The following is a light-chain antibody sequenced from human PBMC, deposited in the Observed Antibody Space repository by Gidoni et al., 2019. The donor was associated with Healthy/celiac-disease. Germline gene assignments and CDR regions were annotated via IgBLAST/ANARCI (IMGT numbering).Light chain of an antibody. CDR3: QQDYNLPL. J-gene: IGKJ2*01. CDR2: GAS. V-gene: IGKV3D-7*01. CDR1: QSVSSSY. Sequence: PGERVTLSCRASQSVSSSYLTWYQQKPGQAPRLLIYGASTRATSIPARFSGSGSGTDFTLTISSLQPEDFAVYYCQQDYNLPLFXQGTKLEIK.